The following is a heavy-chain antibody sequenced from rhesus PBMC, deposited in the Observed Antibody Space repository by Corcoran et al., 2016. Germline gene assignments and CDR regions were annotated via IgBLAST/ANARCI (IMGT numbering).Heavy chain of an antibody. CDR1: GGSISSNY. Sequence: QVQLQESGPGLVKPSETLSLTCAVSGGSISSNYWSWIRQPPGMGLEWIGYIYGSRGSTYYNPSLKSRVTISTDTAKNQFSLKLSSVTAADTAVYYCARDGYSGSYFDYWGQGVLVTVSS. CDR2: IYGSRGST. D-gene: IGHD3-16*01. CDR3: ARDGYSGSYFDY. J-gene: IGHJ4*01. V-gene: IGHV4-160*01.